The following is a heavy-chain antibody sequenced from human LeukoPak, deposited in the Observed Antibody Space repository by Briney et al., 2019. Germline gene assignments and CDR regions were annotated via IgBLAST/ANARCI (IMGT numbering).Heavy chain of an antibody. Sequence: PSQTLSLTCTVSGGSISSGSYYWSWIRQPAGKGLEWIGRVYTSGSTNYNPSLKSRVTISVDTSKNQFSLKLSSVTAADTAVYYCARVWVPHYGDYVNWFDPWGQGTLVTVSS. CDR1: GGSISSGSYY. V-gene: IGHV4-61*02. D-gene: IGHD4-17*01. CDR3: ARVWVPHYGDYVNWFDP. J-gene: IGHJ5*02. CDR2: VYTSGST.